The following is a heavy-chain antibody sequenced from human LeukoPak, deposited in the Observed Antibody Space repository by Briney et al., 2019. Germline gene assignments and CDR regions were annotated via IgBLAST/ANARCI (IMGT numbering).Heavy chain of an antibody. CDR2: IYTSGST. Sequence: SETLSLTCTVSGGSISSSSYYWGWIRQPAGKGLESIGRIYTSGSTNYNPSLKSRVTISVDTSKNQFSLKLSSVTAADTAVYYCARENYGDLLYWYFDLWGRGTLVTVSS. CDR1: GGSISSSSYY. CDR3: ARENYGDLLYWYFDL. V-gene: IGHV4-61*02. D-gene: IGHD4-17*01. J-gene: IGHJ2*01.